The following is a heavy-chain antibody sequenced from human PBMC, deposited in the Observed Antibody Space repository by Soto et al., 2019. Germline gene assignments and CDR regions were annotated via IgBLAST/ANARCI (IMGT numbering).Heavy chain of an antibody. CDR3: AHRRAAAADPNFDY. D-gene: IGHD6-13*01. CDR2: IYWNDDK. V-gene: IGHV2-5*01. Sequence: QITLKESGPTLVKPTQTLTLTCTFSGFSLSTSGVGVGWIRQPPGKALEWLALIYWNDDKRYSPSLKSRLTITKDTSKNQVVLTMTNMDPVDTATYYYAHRRAAAADPNFDYWGQGTLVTVSS. CDR1: GFSLSTSGVG. J-gene: IGHJ4*02.